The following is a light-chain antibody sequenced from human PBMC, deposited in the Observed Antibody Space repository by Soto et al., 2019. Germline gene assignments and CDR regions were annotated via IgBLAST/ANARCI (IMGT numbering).Light chain of an antibody. CDR2: GAS. J-gene: IGKJ1*01. CDR1: QTIRRNY. Sequence: ETVLTQSPGTLSLSPGERATLSCRASQTIRRNYLAWYRQTPGQAPRLLIYGASNRATGIADRFSGSGSGTDFTLIISRLEPEDFALYYCQQYGSSLWTFGQGTKVEIK. V-gene: IGKV3-20*01. CDR3: QQYGSSLWT.